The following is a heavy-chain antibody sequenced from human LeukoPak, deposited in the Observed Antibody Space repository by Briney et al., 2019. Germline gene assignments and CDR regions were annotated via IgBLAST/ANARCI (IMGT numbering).Heavy chain of an antibody. Sequence: GASVKVSCKASGGTFSSYAISWVRQAPGQGLEWMGGTIPIFGTANYAQKFQGRVTITADESTSTAYMELSSLRSEDTAVYYCARVRQTGYYYYYMDVWGKGTTVTVSS. CDR3: ARVRQTGYYYYYMDV. J-gene: IGHJ6*03. CDR2: TIPIFGTA. V-gene: IGHV1-69*13. CDR1: GGTFSSYA.